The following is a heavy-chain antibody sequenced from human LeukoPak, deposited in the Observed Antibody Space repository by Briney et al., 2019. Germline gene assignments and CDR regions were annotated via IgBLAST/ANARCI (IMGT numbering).Heavy chain of an antibody. J-gene: IGHJ5*02. CDR1: GGSVSSGSYY. CDR2: VYYSGST. D-gene: IGHD4-17*01. V-gene: IGHV4-61*01. Sequence: PSETLSLTCTVSGGSVSSGSYYWSWIRQPPGQGLEWIGYVYYSGSTKYNPSLKSRVTMSVDTSKNQFSLKVTSVTAADTAVYYYTRTNYGDYNWFDPWGQGTLVTVSS. CDR3: TRTNYGDYNWFDP.